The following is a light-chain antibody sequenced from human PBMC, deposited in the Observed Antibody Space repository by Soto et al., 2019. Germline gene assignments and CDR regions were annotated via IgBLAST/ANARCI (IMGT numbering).Light chain of an antibody. V-gene: IGLV1-51*01. CDR3: GAWDGGLSAFA. Sequence: QSVLTQPPSVSAAPGRTVTISCSGSSSNIGNSFVSWYQQLPGTAPRLLIYDNNERPSGIPDRFSGSKSGTSATLGITGLQTGDEADYYCGAWDGGLSAFAFGTGTKVTVL. CDR2: DNN. J-gene: IGLJ1*01. CDR1: SSNIGNSF.